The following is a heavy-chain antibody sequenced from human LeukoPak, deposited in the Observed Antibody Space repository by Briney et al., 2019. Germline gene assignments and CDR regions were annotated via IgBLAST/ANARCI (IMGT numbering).Heavy chain of an antibody. V-gene: IGHV3-33*01. D-gene: IGHD3-10*01. CDR1: GFTFSNYG. CDR3: AREFGGLLLFGELLPLGY. J-gene: IGHJ4*02. CDR2: IWYDGSNK. Sequence: GGSLRLSCAASGFTFSNYGMHWVRQAPGKGLEWVAVIWYDGSNKYYADSVKGRFTISRDNSKNTLYLQMNSLRAEDTAVYYCAREFGGLLLFGELLPLGYWGQGTLVTVSS.